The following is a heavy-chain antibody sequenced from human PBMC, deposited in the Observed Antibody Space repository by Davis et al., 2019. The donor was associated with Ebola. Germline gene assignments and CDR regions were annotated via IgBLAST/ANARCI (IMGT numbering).Heavy chain of an antibody. Sequence: SETLSPTCTVSNGYAGSYYWSWIRQSPGKGLEWIGDINHSGGTTYNPTLKSRVTISGDASKNQFSLKLTSVTAADTAVYYCARRGAGITPFGVVNTFEYWGQGTLVTVSA. J-gene: IGHJ4*02. D-gene: IGHD3-3*01. CDR1: NGYAGSYY. CDR3: ARRGAGITPFGVVNTFEY. CDR2: INHSGGT. V-gene: IGHV4-59*08.